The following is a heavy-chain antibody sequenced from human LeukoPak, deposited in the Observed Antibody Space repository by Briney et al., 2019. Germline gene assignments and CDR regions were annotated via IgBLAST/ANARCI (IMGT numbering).Heavy chain of an antibody. J-gene: IGHJ4*02. CDR2: FSWNSGSI. V-gene: IGHV3-9*01. Sequence: GGSLRLSCAASGFTFDDYAMHWVRRAPGKGLEWVSGFSWNSGSIDYADSVKGRFTVSRDNAKNSLYLQMNSLRAEDTALYYCAKDISTSTGVFDYWGQGTLVTVSS. CDR1: GFTFDDYA. D-gene: IGHD3-10*01. CDR3: AKDISTSTGVFDY.